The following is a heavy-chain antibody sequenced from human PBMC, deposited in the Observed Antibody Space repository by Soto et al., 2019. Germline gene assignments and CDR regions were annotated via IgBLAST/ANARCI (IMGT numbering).Heavy chain of an antibody. CDR3: AKEAAGYSSGWLNWFDP. V-gene: IGHV3-23*01. CDR1: GFTFSSYA. D-gene: IGHD6-19*01. J-gene: IGHJ5*02. CDR2: ISGSGGST. Sequence: GGSLRLSCAASGFTFSSYAMSWVRQAPGKGLEWVSAISGSGGSTYYADSVKGRFTISRDNSKNTLYLQMNSLRAEDTAVYYCAKEAAGYSSGWLNWFDPWGQGTLVTVSS.